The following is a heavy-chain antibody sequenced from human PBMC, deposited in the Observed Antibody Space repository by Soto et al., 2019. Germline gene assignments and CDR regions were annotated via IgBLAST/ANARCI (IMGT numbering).Heavy chain of an antibody. CDR2: IKQDGSEK. Sequence: GGSLRLSCAASGFTFSSYWMSWVRQAPGKGLEWVANIKQDGSEKYYVDSVKGRFTISRDNAKNSLYLQMNSLRAEDTAVYYCARDKSLWFGELLSDYWGQGTLVTVSS. CDR1: GFTFSSYW. V-gene: IGHV3-7*01. CDR3: ARDKSLWFGELLSDY. D-gene: IGHD3-10*01. J-gene: IGHJ4*02.